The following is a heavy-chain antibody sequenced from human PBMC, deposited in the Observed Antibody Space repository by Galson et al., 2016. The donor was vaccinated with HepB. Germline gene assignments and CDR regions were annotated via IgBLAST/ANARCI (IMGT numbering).Heavy chain of an antibody. CDR1: GFSLSTSGMR. J-gene: IGHJ3*02. V-gene: IGHV2-70*04. CDR2: IDWEDDK. Sequence: PALVKPTQTLTLTCSFSGFSLSTSGMRVNWIRQPPGKALEWLARIDWEDDKFYSTSLKTRLNISKDTSKNQVVLTMTNMDPVDTATYYCARDLPPSSNIYGDYVLWNAFEIWGQGTMVTVSS. CDR3: ARDLPPSSNIYGDYVLWNAFEI. D-gene: IGHD4-17*01.